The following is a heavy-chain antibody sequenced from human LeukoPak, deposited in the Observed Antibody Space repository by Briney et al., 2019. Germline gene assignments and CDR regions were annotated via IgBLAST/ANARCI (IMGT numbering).Heavy chain of an antibody. V-gene: IGHV3-30*02. J-gene: IGHJ4*02. CDR3: AKDEGYSSSLSR. CDR1: RFSFTTYG. Sequence: GVSLRLSCVVSRFSFTTYGMHWVRQAPGKGLEWVAFIQYDGSNKYYADSVKGRFTISRDNSKNTLYLQLNSLRAEDTAVYYCAKDEGYSSSLSRGGQGTLVTVSS. D-gene: IGHD6-13*01. CDR2: IQYDGSNK.